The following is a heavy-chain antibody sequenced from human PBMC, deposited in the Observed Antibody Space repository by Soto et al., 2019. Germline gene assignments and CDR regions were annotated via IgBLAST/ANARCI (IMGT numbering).Heavy chain of an antibody. D-gene: IGHD3-10*01. CDR2: ISYVGSNK. CDR3: AKVGLLWSPHYYYGMDV. Sequence: GGSLRLSCAASGFTFSSYGMHWVRQAPGKGLEWVAVISYVGSNKYYADSVKGRFTISRDNSKNTLYLQMNSLRAEDTAVYYCAKVGLLWSPHYYYGMDVWGQGTTVTVSS. V-gene: IGHV3-30*18. J-gene: IGHJ6*02. CDR1: GFTFSSYG.